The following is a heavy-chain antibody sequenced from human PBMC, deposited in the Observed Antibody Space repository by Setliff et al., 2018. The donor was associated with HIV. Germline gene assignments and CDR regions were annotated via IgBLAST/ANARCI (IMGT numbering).Heavy chain of an antibody. CDR2: IYPSGSA. D-gene: IGHD6-19*01. CDR3: VRHGNQWLVTVDY. CDR1: GDSVNDRSYF. J-gene: IGHJ4*02. Sequence: NPSETLSLTCTVSGDSVNDRSYFWGWIRQPPGKGLEWTGSIYPSGSAFYNPSLKSPVTMSVDTSRNQFSLKLSSVTAADTAIYYCVRHGNQWLVTVDYWGQGTLVTVSS. V-gene: IGHV4-39*01.